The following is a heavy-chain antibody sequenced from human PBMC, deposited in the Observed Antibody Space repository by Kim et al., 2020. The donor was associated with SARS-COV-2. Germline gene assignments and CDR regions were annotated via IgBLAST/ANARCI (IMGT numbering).Heavy chain of an antibody. V-gene: IGHV4-4*02. D-gene: IGHD3-3*01. CDR3: ARSITSFGVVITFDY. J-gene: IGHJ4*02. Sequence: PTLKSRVTISVDKSKTQFSRKLSAVTAADTAVYYCARSITSFGVVITFDYWGQGTLVTVSS.